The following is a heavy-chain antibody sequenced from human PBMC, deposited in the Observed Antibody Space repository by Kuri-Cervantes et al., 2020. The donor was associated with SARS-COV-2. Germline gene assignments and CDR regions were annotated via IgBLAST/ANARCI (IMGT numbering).Heavy chain of an antibody. CDR2: INPAGGDT. Sequence: ASVKVSCKVSGYTFINYYMHWVRQAPGQGLEWMGMINPAGGDTNYAQKFQGRVTITRDTSTRTVYMELTSLRSEDTAIYYCTRAGDIVVVPYYGMDVWGQGTTVTVSS. CDR3: TRAGDIVVVPYYGMDV. J-gene: IGHJ6*02. V-gene: IGHV1-46*03. D-gene: IGHD2-15*01. CDR1: GYTFINYY.